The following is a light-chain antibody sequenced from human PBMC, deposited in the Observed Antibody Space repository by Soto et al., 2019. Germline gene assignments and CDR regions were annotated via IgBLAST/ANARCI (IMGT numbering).Light chain of an antibody. Sequence: ETVLTQSPGTLSLSPGERATLSCRASQSVSTNYLAWYQQKPGLAPRLVIYGTTSRATGIPDRFSGSGSGTDFTLTISRLEPEDFAVYYCQQYVTPPFTFGPGTKVDIK. V-gene: IGKV3-20*01. CDR2: GTT. J-gene: IGKJ3*01. CDR1: QSVSTNY. CDR3: QQYVTPPFT.